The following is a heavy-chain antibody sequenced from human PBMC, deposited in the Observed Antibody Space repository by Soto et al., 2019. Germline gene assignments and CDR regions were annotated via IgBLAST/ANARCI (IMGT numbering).Heavy chain of an antibody. CDR3: AXGGHVVVVTAALDY. CDR2: VNPSGGHT. J-gene: IGHJ4*02. V-gene: IGHV1-46*01. CDR1: GDTFTDYY. Sequence: QVQLMQSGAEVKKPGASVKVSCKASGDTFTDYYIHWVRQAPGQGLEWMGTVNPSGGHTTYAQHFLGRVTMXXXXXXXXXXXXXXXXXXXXXXXXYCAXGGHVVVVTAALDYWGQGTLVTVSS. D-gene: IGHD2-21*02.